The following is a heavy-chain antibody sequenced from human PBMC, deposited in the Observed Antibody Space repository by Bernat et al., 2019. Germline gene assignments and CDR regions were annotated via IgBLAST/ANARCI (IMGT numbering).Heavy chain of an antibody. CDR2: IWYDGSNK. V-gene: IGHV3-33*01. CDR1: GFTFSSYG. CDR3: ARYPKDYYDSSSLMVAFDI. J-gene: IGHJ3*02. D-gene: IGHD3-22*01. Sequence: QVQLVESGGGVVQPGRSLRLSCAASGFTFSSYGMHWVRQAPGKGLEWVAVIWYDGSNKYYADSVKGRFTISRDNSKNTLYLQMNSLRAEDTAVYYWARYPKDYYDSSSLMVAFDIWGQGTMVTVSS.